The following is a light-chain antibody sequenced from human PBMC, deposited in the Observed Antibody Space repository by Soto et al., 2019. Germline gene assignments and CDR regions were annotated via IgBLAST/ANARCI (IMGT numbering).Light chain of an antibody. CDR1: QSVSSH. J-gene: IGKJ1*01. Sequence: IIMTQSPATLSVSPGERATLSCRASQSVSSHLAWYQQRRGQVPRLLIHGASTRATGIPARFSGSGSGAEFTLTIRSLQSEDFAVYYCQQYYKWPLTFGQGTKVDIK. V-gene: IGKV3-15*01. CDR3: QQYYKWPLT. CDR2: GAS.